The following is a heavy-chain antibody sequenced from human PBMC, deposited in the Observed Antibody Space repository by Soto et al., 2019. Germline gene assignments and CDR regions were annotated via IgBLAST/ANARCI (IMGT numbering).Heavy chain of an antibody. Sequence: SETLSLTCFVSRYSLTPGGYYWSCIRHHPRKALEWIGRFSSSGSIIYNPSLRSRVSISGDTSSNQFSMSLTSVTAADTARYYCARMHSRGTGWLQPWGQGTLVAVFS. V-gene: IGHV4-31*03. J-gene: IGHJ5*02. CDR2: FSSSGSI. D-gene: IGHD5-18*01. CDR1: RYSLTPGGYY. CDR3: ARMHSRGTGWLQP.